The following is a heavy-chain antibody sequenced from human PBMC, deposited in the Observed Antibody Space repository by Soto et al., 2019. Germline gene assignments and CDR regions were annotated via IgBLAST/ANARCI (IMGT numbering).Heavy chain of an antibody. J-gene: IGHJ3*01. D-gene: IGHD4-17*01. CDR2: ISGHDGNT. CDR1: GSYA. CDR3: AKDADNDDYGVFDV. Sequence: EVQLLESGGGLVQPGGSLRLSCAASGSYAISWVRQAPGKGLEWVSTISGHDGNTFYADSVQGRFIVSRDNSRSTLYLQMSSLRAEDSAIYFCAKDADNDDYGVFDVWGQGTLVTVSS. V-gene: IGHV3-23*01.